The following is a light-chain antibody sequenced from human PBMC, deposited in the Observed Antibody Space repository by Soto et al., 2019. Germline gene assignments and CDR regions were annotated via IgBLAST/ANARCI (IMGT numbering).Light chain of an antibody. J-gene: IGKJ1*01. CDR1: QSVLYNSNNKNY. Sequence: DIVMTQSPDSLAVSLGERATINCKSSQSVLYNSNNKNYVAWYQQKPGQPPKLLISWASTRESGVPDRFSGSGSGTDFTLTICSLQAEDVAVYYCQQYYTSWWSFGQGTKVEIK. CDR2: WAS. V-gene: IGKV4-1*01. CDR3: QQYYTSWWS.